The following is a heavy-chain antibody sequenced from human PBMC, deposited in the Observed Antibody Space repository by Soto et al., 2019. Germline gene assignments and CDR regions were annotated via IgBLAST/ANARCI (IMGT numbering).Heavy chain of an antibody. CDR2: IYYSGST. Sequence: SETLSLTCTVSGGSISSYNWSWLRQPPGKGLEWIGYIYYSGSTNYNPSLKSRVTISVDTSKNQFSLKLSSVTAADTAVYYCARVQAGTIDYWGQGALVTVSS. V-gene: IGHV4-59*01. CDR3: ARVQAGTIDY. J-gene: IGHJ4*02. CDR1: GGSISSYN. D-gene: IGHD1-1*01.